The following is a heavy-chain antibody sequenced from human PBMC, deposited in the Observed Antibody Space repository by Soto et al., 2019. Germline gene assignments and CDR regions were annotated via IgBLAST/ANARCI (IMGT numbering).Heavy chain of an antibody. CDR2: IKSKTDGGTT. V-gene: IGHV3-15*01. J-gene: IGHJ3*01. CDR3: STGYYDILTGYFNSP. D-gene: IGHD3-9*01. CDR1: GFTFSNAW. Sequence: RRLSCAASGFTFSNAWMSWVRQAPGKGLEWVGRIKSKTDGGTTDYPAPVKGRFTISRGDSENMLYLQMNSLKTEDTAVYYCSTGYYDILTGYFNSPWGQGTMVTVSS.